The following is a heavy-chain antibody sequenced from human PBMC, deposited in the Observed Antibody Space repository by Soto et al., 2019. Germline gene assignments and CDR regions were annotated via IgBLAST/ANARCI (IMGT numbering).Heavy chain of an antibody. V-gene: IGHV4-34*01. D-gene: IGHD6-6*01. CDR2: ISPSGTT. CDR3: ARAPKVSGSAQTRPDF. Sequence: SETLSLTGSLYSGSLSGYYWSWIPQPPGKGLEWIGEISPSGTTNYSPSLKSRVSISVDTSKNQFSLNLTSLTAADTAVYYCARAPKVSGSAQTRPDFWGQGSLVTVSS. J-gene: IGHJ4*02. CDR1: SGSLSGYY.